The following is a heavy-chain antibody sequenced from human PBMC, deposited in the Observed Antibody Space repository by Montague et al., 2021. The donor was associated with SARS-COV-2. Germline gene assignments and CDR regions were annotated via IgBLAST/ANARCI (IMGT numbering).Heavy chain of an antibody. CDR2: ISYDGSNK. D-gene: IGHD3-10*01. Sequence: SLRLSCAASGFTFSSYAMHWVRQAPGKGLEWVAVISYDGSNKYYADSVKGRFTISRDNSKNTLYLQMNSLRAEDTAVYYCARSGEGLMVRGVINGMDVWGQGTTVTVSS. V-gene: IGHV3-30*04. J-gene: IGHJ6*02. CDR1: GFTFSSYA. CDR3: ARSGEGLMVRGVINGMDV.